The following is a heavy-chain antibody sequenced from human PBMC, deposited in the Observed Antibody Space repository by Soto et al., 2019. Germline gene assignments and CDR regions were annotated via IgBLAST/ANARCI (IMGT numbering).Heavy chain of an antibody. J-gene: IGHJ4*02. CDR2: IIPIFGTA. V-gene: IGHV1-69*13. CDR1: GGTFSSYA. Sequence: ASVNVSCKASGGTFSSYAISWVRQAPGQGLEWMGGIIPIFGTANYAQKFQGRVTITADESTSTAYMELSSLRSGDTAVYYCARLYGGNSTRWNWGQGTLVTVSS. CDR3: ARLYGGNSTRWN. D-gene: IGHD4-17*01.